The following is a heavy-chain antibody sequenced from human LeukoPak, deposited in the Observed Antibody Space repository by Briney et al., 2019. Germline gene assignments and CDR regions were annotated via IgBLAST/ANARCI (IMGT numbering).Heavy chain of an antibody. CDR2: IRFDGSNK. V-gene: IGHV3-30*02. Sequence: GGSLRLSCVVAGFTFSTCGMHWVRQAPGKGLEWVAFIRFDGSNKYYADSVKGRFTISRDNSKNTLYLQMNSLRVEDTSVYYWATLLVADLFDCWGQGTLVTVSS. CDR1: GFTFSTCG. J-gene: IGHJ4*02. D-gene: IGHD5-12*01. CDR3: ATLLVADLFDC.